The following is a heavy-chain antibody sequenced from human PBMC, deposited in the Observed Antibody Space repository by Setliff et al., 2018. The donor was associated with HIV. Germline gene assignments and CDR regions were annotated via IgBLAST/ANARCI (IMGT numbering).Heavy chain of an antibody. CDR1: GFSVSTNY. CDR3: AKLVVGFSGTSAYMDV. D-gene: IGHD1-26*01. J-gene: IGHJ6*03. CDR2: IYRGDGGDVT. Sequence: LRLSCAASGFSVSTNYMTWVRQAPGGGLEWVSVIYRGDGGDVTHYTDSVKGRFTISRDNSKNSLYLEMNSLRAEDTAIYYCAKLVVGFSGTSAYMDVWGKGTTVTVSS. V-gene: IGHV3-53*01.